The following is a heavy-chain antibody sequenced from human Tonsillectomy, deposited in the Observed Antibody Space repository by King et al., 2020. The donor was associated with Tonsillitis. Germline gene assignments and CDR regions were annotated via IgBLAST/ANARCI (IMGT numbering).Heavy chain of an antibody. Sequence: VQLQQWGAGLLKPSETLSLTCSVYGGSFSGYYWSWIRQPPGKGLEWIGEVHHSGSSNPNPSLKSRVTIAADTSKNQFSLRLSPVPAADTAVYYCARGFYTKRTFDLWGQGTLVTVSS. V-gene: IGHV4-34*01. CDR3: ARGFYTKRTFDL. CDR1: GGSFSGYY. D-gene: IGHD3-3*01. CDR2: VHHSGSS. J-gene: IGHJ3*01.